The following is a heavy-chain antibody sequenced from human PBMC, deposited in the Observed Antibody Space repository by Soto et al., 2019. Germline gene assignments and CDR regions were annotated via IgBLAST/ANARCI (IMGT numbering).Heavy chain of an antibody. CDR1: GDSLTSHY. Sequence: SETLSLTCSFSGDSLTSHYFTWIRQSPEKGLEWIGYMHYTGISHYNPSLKRRRSISVDRSKNQFTLQLTSVTVADTAVYYCATSYGNDWYTYWGQGTQVTVCS. J-gene: IGHJ4*02. CDR3: ATSYGNDWYTY. CDR2: MHYTGIS. D-gene: IGHD3-9*01. V-gene: IGHV4-59*11.